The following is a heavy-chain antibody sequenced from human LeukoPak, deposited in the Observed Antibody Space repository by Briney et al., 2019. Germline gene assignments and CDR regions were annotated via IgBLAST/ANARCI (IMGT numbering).Heavy chain of an antibody. V-gene: IGHV3-33*01. CDR2: IWYDGSNK. Sequence: GGSLRLSCAASGFTFSSYGMHWVRQAPGKGLERVAVIWYDGSNKYYADSVKGRFTISRDNSTNTLYLQMNSLRAEDTAVYYCAREGARYYDSSGYYSPFDYWGQGTLVTVSS. D-gene: IGHD3-22*01. J-gene: IGHJ4*02. CDR1: GFTFSSYG. CDR3: AREGARYYDSSGYYSPFDY.